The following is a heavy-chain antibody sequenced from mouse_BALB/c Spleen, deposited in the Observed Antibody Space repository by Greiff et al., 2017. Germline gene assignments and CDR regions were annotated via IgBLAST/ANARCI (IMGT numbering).Heavy chain of an antibody. CDR1: GFAFSSYD. CDR2: ISSGGGST. CDR3: ARHYGSSPWFAY. V-gene: IGHV5-12-1*01. D-gene: IGHD1-1*01. J-gene: IGHJ3*01. Sequence: EVKLVESGGGLVKPGGSLKLSCAASGFAFSSYDMSWVRQTPEKRLEWVAYISSGGGSTYYPDTVKGRFTISRDNAKNTLYLQMSSLKSEDTAMYYCARHYGSSPWFAYWGQGTLVTVSA.